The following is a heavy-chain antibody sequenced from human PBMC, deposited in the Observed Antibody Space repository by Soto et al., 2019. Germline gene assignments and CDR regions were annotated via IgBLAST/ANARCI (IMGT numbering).Heavy chain of an antibody. CDR2: INWDNNE. CDR3: AHSPGYSFASH. V-gene: IGHV2-70*12. CDR1: GFSLSTLGTC. Sequence: SGPTLVNPTQTLTLTCTFSGFSLSTLGTCVTWIRQPPGKALEWLALINWDNNEYYNPSLKTRLTISRDTSKNQVVLTMTNMDPVDTATYYCAHSPGYSFASHWGQGALVTVSS. D-gene: IGHD5-12*01. J-gene: IGHJ4*02.